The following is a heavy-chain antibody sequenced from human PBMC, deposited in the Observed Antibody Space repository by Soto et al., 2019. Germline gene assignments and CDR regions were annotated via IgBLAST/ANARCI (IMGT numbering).Heavy chain of an antibody. V-gene: IGHV3-72*01. J-gene: IGHJ6*03. D-gene: IGHD3-16*01. Sequence: PGGSLRLSCAASGFTFSDHYMDWVRQAPGKGLEWVGRTRNKANGYTTEYVASVKGRFTISRDDSKNSLFLQMNSLKTEDTAVYYCAREVVLRGRGYSYYYMDVWGKGPQVTVS. CDR1: GFTFSDHY. CDR2: TRNKANGYTT. CDR3: AREVVLRGRGYSYYYMDV.